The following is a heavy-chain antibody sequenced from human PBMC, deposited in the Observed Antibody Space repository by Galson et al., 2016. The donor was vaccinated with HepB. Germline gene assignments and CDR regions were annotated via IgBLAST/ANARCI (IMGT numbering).Heavy chain of an antibody. D-gene: IGHD3-3*01. CDR1: KMTFRNYA. CDR2: ISSDGSNK. V-gene: IGHV3-30*04. CDR3: AKDYDYWSDFSANYYYYGMDV. Sequence: SLRLSCAASKMTFRNYAIHWVRQAPGKALEWVTTISSDGSNKFYADFVKGRLPVSRDNSKSTLYLQMNNLRAEDRAVYYCAKDYDYWSDFSANYYYYGMDVWGQGTTVTVSS. J-gene: IGHJ6*02.